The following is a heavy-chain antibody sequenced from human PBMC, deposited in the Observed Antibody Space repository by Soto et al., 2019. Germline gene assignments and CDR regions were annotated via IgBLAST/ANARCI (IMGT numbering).Heavy chain of an antibody. CDR2: VYHTGDT. V-gene: IGHV4-4*01. CDR1: GGTVASSHW. CDR3: AREIVTAGGNNYFDP. J-gene: IGHJ5*02. Sequence: XETLSLRCGVSGGTVASSHWWSWVRQSPGRGLEWIGNVYHTGDTNFNPSLQSRVTFSVDKSNNQFSLRLTSVTAADTAVHFCAREIVTAGGNNYFDPWGPGTLVTLSS. D-gene: IGHD2-21*02.